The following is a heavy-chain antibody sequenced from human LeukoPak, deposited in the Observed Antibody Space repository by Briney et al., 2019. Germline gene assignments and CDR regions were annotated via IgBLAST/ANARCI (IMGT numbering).Heavy chain of an antibody. CDR1: GGSISSYY. CDR3: ARDPGGIYDSSGYYFYPFDY. J-gene: IGHJ4*02. V-gene: IGHV4-4*07. Sequence: SETLSLTCTVSGGSISSYYWSWIRQPAGKGLEWIGRIYTSGSTNYNPSLKSRVTMSVDTSKNQFSLKLSSVTAADTAVYYCARDPGGIYDSSGYYFYPFDYWGQGTLVTVSS. CDR2: IYTSGST. D-gene: IGHD3-22*01.